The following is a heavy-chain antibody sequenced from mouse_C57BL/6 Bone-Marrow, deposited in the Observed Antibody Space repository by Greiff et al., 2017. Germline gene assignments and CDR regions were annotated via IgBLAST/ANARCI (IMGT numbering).Heavy chain of an antibody. V-gene: IGHV2-4*01. CDR1: GFSLTSYG. Sequence: VQGVESGPGLVQPSQSLSITCTVSGFSLTSYGVHWVRQPPGKGLEWLGVIWSGGSTDYNAAFISRLSISKDNSKSQVFFKMNSLQADDTAIYYCAAHCDDMDYWGQGTSVTVSS. CDR2: IWSGGST. J-gene: IGHJ4*01. CDR3: AAHCDDMDY.